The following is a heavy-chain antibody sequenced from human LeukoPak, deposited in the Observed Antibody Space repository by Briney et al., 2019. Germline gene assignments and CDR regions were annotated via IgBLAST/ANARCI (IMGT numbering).Heavy chain of an antibody. V-gene: IGHV1-2*06. CDR3: ARAGNDYGTPGDY. CDR2: INPKRGGT. J-gene: IGHJ4*02. Sequence: ASVKVSCKASGYTFTGYYMHWVRKAPEQGLEWMGRINPKRGGTNHAQKFQGRVTMTRETSIRTAYMELSRLRSDDTAVYYCARAGNDYGTPGDYWGQGTLVTVSS. D-gene: IGHD4-17*01. CDR1: GYTFTGYY.